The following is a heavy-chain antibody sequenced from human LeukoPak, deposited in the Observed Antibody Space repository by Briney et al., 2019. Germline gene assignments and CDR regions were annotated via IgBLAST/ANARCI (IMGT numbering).Heavy chain of an antibody. J-gene: IGHJ4*02. CDR2: ISGSGGST. V-gene: IGHV3-23*01. CDR1: GFTFSSYG. CDR3: AKSPRGGWLWFGGF. D-gene: IGHD3-10*01. Sequence: PGGTLRLSCAASGFTFSSYGMSWVRQAPGKGLEWVSAISGSGGSTYYADSVKGRFTISRDNSKNTLYLQMNSLRAEDTAVYYCAKSPRGGWLWFGGFWGQGTLVTVSS.